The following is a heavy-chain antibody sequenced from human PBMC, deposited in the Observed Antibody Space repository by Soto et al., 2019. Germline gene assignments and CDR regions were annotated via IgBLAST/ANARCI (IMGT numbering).Heavy chain of an antibody. CDR2: ISYDGSTK. V-gene: IGHV3-30*03. CDR1: GFTFSSYG. CDR3: STDPKKYHYYNHAMDV. J-gene: IGHJ6*02. D-gene: IGHD2-2*01. Sequence: PGGTLRLSCAASGFTFSSYGMHWVRQAPGKGLEWVALISYDGSTKFYADSVKGRFTISRDNSKSTLNLEMNSLSAEDTAVYFCSTDPKKYHYYNHAMDVWGQGTTVTVSS.